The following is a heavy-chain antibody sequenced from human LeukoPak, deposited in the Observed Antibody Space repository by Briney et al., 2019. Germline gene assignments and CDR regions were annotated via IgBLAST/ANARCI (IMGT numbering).Heavy chain of an antibody. J-gene: IGHJ4*02. V-gene: IGHV3-23*01. CDR3: AKHKENYGDSCLDDY. D-gene: IGHD4-17*01. CDR2: ISGRGEST. CDR1: GFTFSSYT. Sequence: GGSLRLSCAASGFTFSSYTMSWVRQAPGEGLEWLSAISGRGESTFYAPSVKGRFAISRDNSKRTLYLQMNSLRAEDTAVYYCAKHKENYGDSCLDDYWGQGTLVTVSS.